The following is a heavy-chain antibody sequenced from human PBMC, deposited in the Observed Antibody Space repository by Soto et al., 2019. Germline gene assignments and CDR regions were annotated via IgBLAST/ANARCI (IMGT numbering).Heavy chain of an antibody. J-gene: IGHJ5*02. Sequence: PSETLALTCSVSGDSISNSRFYWAWIRQPPGEGLEWIGSSYHTGNAYYNPSLKSRVTIFVDTSKNQFSLKLTSVTAADTALYYCARDYFDSSDYPTNWSDPWGQGSLVTVS. CDR1: GDSISNSRFY. D-gene: IGHD3-22*01. CDR2: SYHTGNA. V-gene: IGHV4-39*01. CDR3: ARDYFDSSDYPTNWSDP.